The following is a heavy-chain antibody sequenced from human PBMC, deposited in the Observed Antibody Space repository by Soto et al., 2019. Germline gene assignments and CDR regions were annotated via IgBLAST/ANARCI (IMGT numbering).Heavy chain of an antibody. CDR2: IYNSGST. CDR3: ARIIRTLAWDGVDV. CDR1: AGSISRYY. J-gene: IGHJ6*02. D-gene: IGHD3-10*01. Sequence: QVQLQESGPGLVKASETLSLTCTVSAGSISRYYWGWIRQSTGKGLEWIGYIYNSGSTNYNPSLKRRLTMSVETSKNKFYLKLSSVTAADTGVYYCARIIRTLAWDGVDVWGQGTRVTV. V-gene: IGHV4-59*01.